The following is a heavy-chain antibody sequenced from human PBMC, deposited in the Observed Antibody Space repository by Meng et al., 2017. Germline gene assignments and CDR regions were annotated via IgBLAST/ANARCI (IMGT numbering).Heavy chain of an antibody. CDR1: GFTFRGSA. D-gene: IGHD4-17*01. CDR3: SRLETTAFDY. J-gene: IGHJ4*02. Sequence: GPVGGAGGGLGPPWGSLTLSCSASGFTFRGSAMHWVRQSSGKGLEWVGRIRSKANNYATAYAASVIGRFTISRDDSKNTAYLQMNSLKTEDTAVYYCSRLETTAFDYWGQGILVTVSS. V-gene: IGHV3-73*02. CDR2: IRSKANNYAT.